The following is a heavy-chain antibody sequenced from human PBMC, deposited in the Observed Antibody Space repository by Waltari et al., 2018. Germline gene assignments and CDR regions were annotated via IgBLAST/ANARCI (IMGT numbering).Heavy chain of an antibody. Sequence: EVQLVESGGGLIKPGGSLRLSCAASGFIVSNNYMSWVRQAPGKGLEWVSVTKGGGNTFYSDPGKGLFTISTDDSINTLSLQMNSLRVEDTAVYYCASDPGFANGMDGWGQGTTVTVSS. CDR1: GFIVSNNY. CDR2: TKGGGNT. V-gene: IGHV3-53*01. J-gene: IGHJ6*02. CDR3: ASDPGFANGMDG.